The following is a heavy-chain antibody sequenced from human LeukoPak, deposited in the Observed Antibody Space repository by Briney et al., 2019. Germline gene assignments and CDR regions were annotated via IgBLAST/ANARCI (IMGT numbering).Heavy chain of an antibody. J-gene: IGHJ5*02. CDR1: GFTFSDYY. V-gene: IGHV3-11*04. CDR2: ISSSGSTI. D-gene: IGHD1-7*01. Sequence: GGSLRLSCAASGFTFSDYYMSWIRQAPGKGLAWVSYISSSGSTIYYADSVKGRFTISRDNAKNSLYLQMNSLRAEDTAVYYCARDPRYNWNYMARSNWFDPWGQGTLVTVSS. CDR3: ARDPRYNWNYMARSNWFDP.